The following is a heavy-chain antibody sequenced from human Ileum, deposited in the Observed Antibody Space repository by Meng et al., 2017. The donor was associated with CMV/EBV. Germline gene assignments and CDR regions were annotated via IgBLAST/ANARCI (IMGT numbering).Heavy chain of an antibody. Sequence: CAASGFTFDDYGMSWVRQAPGKGLEWVSGINWNGGSTGYADSVKGRFTISRDNAKNSLYLQMNSLRAEDTASYYCARGGELLPPFDYWGQGTLVTVSS. D-gene: IGHD1-26*01. V-gene: IGHV3-20*04. J-gene: IGHJ4*02. CDR3: ARGGELLPPFDY. CDR2: INWNGGST. CDR1: GFTFDDYG.